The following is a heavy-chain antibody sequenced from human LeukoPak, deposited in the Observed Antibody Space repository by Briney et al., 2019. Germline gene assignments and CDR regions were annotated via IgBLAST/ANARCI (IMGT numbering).Heavy chain of an antibody. CDR3: ATTLWAWEGHYYYMGV. J-gene: IGHJ6*03. V-gene: IGHV4-59*01. D-gene: IGHD1-26*01. Sequence: SETLSLTCTVSGGSISSYYWSWIRQPPGKGLEWIGYIYYSGSTNYNPSLKSRVTISVDTSKNQFSLKLSSVTAADTAVYYCATTLWAWEGHYYYMGVWGKGTTVTVSS. CDR1: GGSISSYY. CDR2: IYYSGST.